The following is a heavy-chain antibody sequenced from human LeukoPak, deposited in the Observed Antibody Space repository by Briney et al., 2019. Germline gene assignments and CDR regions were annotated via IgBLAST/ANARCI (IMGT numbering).Heavy chain of an antibody. CDR3: ARHAEYNSGWHFYLDH. D-gene: IGHD6-19*01. Sequence: SGPTLVNPSETLSLTCTVSGVSTTNGIYYWAWIRQSPGKGLEWIGSVHNVGSTYYNLSLRSRVTMSIDTSKNQFSLRLNSVTAADTAVNYCARHAEYNSGWHFYLDHWGQGILVTVSS. CDR1: GVSTTNGIYY. V-gene: IGHV4-39*01. J-gene: IGHJ4*02. CDR2: VHNVGST.